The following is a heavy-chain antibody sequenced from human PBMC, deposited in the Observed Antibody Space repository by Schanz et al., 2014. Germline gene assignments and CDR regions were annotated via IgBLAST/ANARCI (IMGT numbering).Heavy chain of an antibody. Sequence: QVQLVQSGAEVKKPGASVKVSCKASGYTFTSDSMHWVRQAPGQGLEWMGMINPSGGSTTYAQKFQGRVTMTRDTSTSTVCMELSSLRSEDTAVYYCARAPTAYCSDTSCLGTPFDYWGQGTLVTVSS. CDR3: ARAPTAYCSDTSCLGTPFDY. CDR1: GYTFTSDS. J-gene: IGHJ4*02. V-gene: IGHV1-46*03. CDR2: INPSGGST. D-gene: IGHD2-2*01.